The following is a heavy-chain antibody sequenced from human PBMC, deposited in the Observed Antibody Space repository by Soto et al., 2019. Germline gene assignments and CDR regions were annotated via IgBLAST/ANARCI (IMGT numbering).Heavy chain of an antibody. CDR2: SRNRANSYMT. CDR1: GFTFSDHY. Sequence: GGSLRLSCAASGFTFSDHYMDWVRQAPGKGLEWVGRSRNRANSYMTEYAASVKGRFTISRDNPKNSLDLQMNSLKTEDTAVYYCARAHGVPVAIDVWGHGTMVTVSS. V-gene: IGHV3-72*01. CDR3: ARAHGVPVAIDV. J-gene: IGHJ3*01. D-gene: IGHD2-2*01.